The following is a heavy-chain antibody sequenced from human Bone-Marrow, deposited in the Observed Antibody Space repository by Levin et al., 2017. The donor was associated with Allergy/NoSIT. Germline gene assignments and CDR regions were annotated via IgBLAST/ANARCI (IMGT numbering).Heavy chain of an antibody. Sequence: GESLKISCAASGFTFSSYGMHWVRQAPGKGLEWVAVIWYDGSNKYYADSVKGRFTISRDNSKNTLYLQMNSLRAEDTAVYYCARGVAAAHIDYWGQGTLVTVSS. CDR1: GFTFSSYG. V-gene: IGHV3-33*01. CDR3: ARGVAAAHIDY. D-gene: IGHD6-13*01. J-gene: IGHJ4*02. CDR2: IWYDGSNK.